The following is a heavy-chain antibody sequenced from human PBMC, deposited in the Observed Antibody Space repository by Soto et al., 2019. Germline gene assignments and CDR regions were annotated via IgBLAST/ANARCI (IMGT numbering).Heavy chain of an antibody. CDR2: IYYSGST. J-gene: IGHJ6*02. D-gene: IGHD6-19*01. CDR3: RRSIAVASTISAFYYYGMDV. V-gene: IGHV4-39*01. CDR1: GGSISSSSYY. Sequence: QLQLQESGPGLVKPSETLSLTCTVSGGSISSSSYYWGWIRQPPGKGLEWIGSIYYSGSTYYNPSLKSRVTITVDEAKYGFCLKLRYVTAADTAVYYCRRSIAVASTISAFYYYGMDVGCQGTTVTV.